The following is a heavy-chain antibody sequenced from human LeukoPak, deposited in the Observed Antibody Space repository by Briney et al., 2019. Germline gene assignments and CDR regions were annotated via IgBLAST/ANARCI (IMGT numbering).Heavy chain of an antibody. CDR3: AKDRGYSQGHELFEY. D-gene: IGHD5-18*01. Sequence: GGSLRLSCAASGFTFSSYAMSWVRQAPGKGLEWVSAISGSGGSTYYADSVKGRFTISRDSSRNTLYLQMNSLRAEDTAIYYCAKDRGYSQGHELFEYGGQGTLVTVSS. CDR2: ISGSGGST. J-gene: IGHJ4*02. V-gene: IGHV3-23*01. CDR1: GFTFSSYA.